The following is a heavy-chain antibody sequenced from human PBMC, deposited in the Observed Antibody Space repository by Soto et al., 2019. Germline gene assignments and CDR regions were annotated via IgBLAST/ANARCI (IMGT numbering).Heavy chain of an antibody. CDR1: RFAFNKFI. D-gene: IGHD2-2*01. CDR3: AKVRYSSPMGYYYGMDV. Sequence: GASVKVSCKASRFAFNKFIVTWVRQAPGLGLEWVGGIIPVFGTANYAQKFQGRVTITADESTSTSYMEVNNLRSEDTAVYYCAKVRYSSPMGYYYGMDVWGQGTTVTVSS. CDR2: IIPVFGTA. V-gene: IGHV1-69*13. J-gene: IGHJ6*02.